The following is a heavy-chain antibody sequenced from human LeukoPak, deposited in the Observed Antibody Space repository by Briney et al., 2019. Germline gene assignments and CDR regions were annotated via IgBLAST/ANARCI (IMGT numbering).Heavy chain of an antibody. Sequence: PSETLSLTCTVSGGSISSYYWSWIRQPPGKGLEWIGYIYYSGSTNYNPSLKSRVTISVDTSKNQFSLKLSSVTAADTAVYYCARYSSSLSDAFDIWGQGTMVTVSS. CDR2: IYYSGST. V-gene: IGHV4-59*08. CDR1: GGSISSYY. J-gene: IGHJ3*02. CDR3: ARYSSSLSDAFDI. D-gene: IGHD6-13*01.